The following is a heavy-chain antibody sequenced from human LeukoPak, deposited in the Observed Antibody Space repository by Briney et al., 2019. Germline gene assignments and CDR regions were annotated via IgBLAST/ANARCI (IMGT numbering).Heavy chain of an antibody. CDR3: ARRAGEYSHPYDY. V-gene: IGHV3-53*01. CDR2: IYSGGNT. CDR1: GFTLSLNS. D-gene: IGHD4-17*01. Sequence: GGSLRLSCTVSGFTLSLNSMSWVRQAPGKGLEWVSFIYSGGNTHYSDSVKGRFTISRDNSKNTLYLQMNSLRAEDTAVYYRARRAGEYSHPYDYWSQGTLVTVSS. J-gene: IGHJ4*02.